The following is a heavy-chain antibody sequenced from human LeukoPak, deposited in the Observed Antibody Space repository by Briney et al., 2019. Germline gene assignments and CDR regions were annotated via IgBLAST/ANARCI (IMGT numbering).Heavy chain of an antibody. CDR1: GGSFSGYY. V-gene: IGHV4-38-2*01. CDR3: ASSWYYYASGSYYFDN. D-gene: IGHD3-10*01. CDR2: IYHSGSI. Sequence: SETLSLTCAVYGGSFSGYYWGWIRQPPGKGLEWIGSIYHSGSIYYYPSLKSRVTISVDTSKNQFSLKLTSVTAADTAVYYCASSWYYYASGSYYFDNWGQGTLVTVSS. J-gene: IGHJ4*02.